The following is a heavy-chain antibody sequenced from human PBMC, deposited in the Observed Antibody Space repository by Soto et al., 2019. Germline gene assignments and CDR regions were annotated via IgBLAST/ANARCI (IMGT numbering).Heavy chain of an antibody. D-gene: IGHD6-19*01. J-gene: IGHJ4*02. CDR2: ISGSGGST. Sequence: EVQLLESGGGLVQPGGSLRLSCAASGFTFSSYAMSCVRQAPGKGLEWVSAISGSGGSTYYADSVKGRFTISSDNYKNTLYLQMNSLRAEDTAVYYCARRSSGWYFDYWGQGTLVTVSS. CDR1: GFTFSSYA. V-gene: IGHV3-23*01. CDR3: ARRSSGWYFDY.